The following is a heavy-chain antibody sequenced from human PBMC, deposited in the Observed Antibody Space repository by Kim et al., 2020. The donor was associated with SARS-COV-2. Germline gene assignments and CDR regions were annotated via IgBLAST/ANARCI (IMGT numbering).Heavy chain of an antibody. J-gene: IGHJ4*02. D-gene: IGHD3-10*01. Sequence: SVKGRLTITRDHAKNSLYLQMNRLRAEDTAVYYWATKEGSYYKAPVDYWGQGTLVTVSS. V-gene: IGHV3-21*01. CDR3: ATKEGSYYKAPVDY.